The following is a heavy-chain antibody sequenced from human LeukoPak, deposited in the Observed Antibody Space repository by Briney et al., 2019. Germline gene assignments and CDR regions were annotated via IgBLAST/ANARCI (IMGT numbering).Heavy chain of an antibody. D-gene: IGHD1-26*01. CDR2: IDHSGST. J-gene: IGHJ4*02. CDR1: GYSISSGYY. V-gene: IGHV4-38-2*02. CDR3: ARQLSGSYYGIGY. Sequence: SETLSLTCTVSGYSISSGYYWGWIRQPPGKGLEWTGSIDHSGSTYYNPSLKSRITISVDTSKNQFSLKLSSVTAADTAVYYCARQLSGSYYGIGYWGQGTLVTVSS.